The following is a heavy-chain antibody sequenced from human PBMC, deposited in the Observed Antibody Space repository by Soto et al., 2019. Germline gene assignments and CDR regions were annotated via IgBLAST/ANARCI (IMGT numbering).Heavy chain of an antibody. Sequence: QVQLVQSGAEVKKPGSSVKVSCKASGGTFSSYAISWVRQAPGQGLEWMGGIILIFGTANYAQKFQGRVKITADESTSTAYRELRRLRSEDTAVYYCARYITIFGVANNWFAPWGQGTLVTVSS. CDR3: ARYITIFGVANNWFAP. J-gene: IGHJ5*02. CDR2: IILIFGTA. D-gene: IGHD3-3*01. V-gene: IGHV1-69*01. CDR1: GGTFSSYA.